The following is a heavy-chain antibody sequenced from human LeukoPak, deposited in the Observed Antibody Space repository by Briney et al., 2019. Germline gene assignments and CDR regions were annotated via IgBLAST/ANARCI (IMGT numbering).Heavy chain of an antibody. CDR2: IYYSGST. J-gene: IGHJ4*02. CDR3: ASQIVVVTAKAYYFDY. Sequence: PSETLSLTCTVSGGSISSSSYYWGWIRQPPGKGLEWIGSIYYSGSTYYNPSLKSRVTISVDTSKNQLSLKLSSVTAADTAVYYCASQIVVVTAKAYYFDYWGQGTLVTVSS. CDR1: GGSISSSSYY. D-gene: IGHD2-21*02. V-gene: IGHV4-39*01.